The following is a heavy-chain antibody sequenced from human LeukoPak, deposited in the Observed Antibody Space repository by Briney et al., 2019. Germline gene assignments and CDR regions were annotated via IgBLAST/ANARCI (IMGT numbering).Heavy chain of an antibody. CDR2: VWYDGSNK. D-gene: IGHD6-19*01. J-gene: IGHJ4*02. CDR3: AVGTVAGNVFDY. V-gene: IGHV3-33*01. Sequence: PGRSLRLSCAASGFIFSSYGMHWVRQAPGKGLEWVAVVWYDGSNKYYADSVKGRFTISRDNSKNTLFLQMNSLRAEDTAVYYCAVGTVAGNVFDYWGQGTLVTVSS. CDR1: GFIFSSYG.